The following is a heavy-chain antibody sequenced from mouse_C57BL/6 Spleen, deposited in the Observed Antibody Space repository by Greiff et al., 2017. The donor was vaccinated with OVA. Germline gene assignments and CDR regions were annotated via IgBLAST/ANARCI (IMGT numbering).Heavy chain of an antibody. CDR2: IHPSDSDT. D-gene: IGHD2-4*01. J-gene: IGHJ2*01. CDR3: AKGGYDYDGDY. Sequence: VQLQQPGAELLTPGASVTVSCTASGYPFTSSWMPWVPQMPCPVLALIGRIHPSDSDTNYNQKFKGKATLTVDKSSSTAYMQLSSLTSEDSAVYYCAKGGYDYDGDYWGQGTTLTVSS. V-gene: IGHV1-74*01. CDR1: GYPFTSSW.